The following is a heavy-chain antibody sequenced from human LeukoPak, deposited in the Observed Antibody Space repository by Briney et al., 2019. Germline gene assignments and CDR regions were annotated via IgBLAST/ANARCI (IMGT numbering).Heavy chain of an antibody. CDR2: INIISSEI. J-gene: IGHJ3*02. V-gene: IGHV3-48*02. D-gene: IGHD3-10*01. CDR1: GFTFSSYS. Sequence: GGSLRLSCAASGFTFSSYSMNWVRQAPGKGLEWVSYINIISSEIYYGDSVKGRFTISTDNAKNSVYLQMDSLRDEDTAVYYCARDRAYAFDNWGQGTMVTVSS. CDR3: ARDRAYAFDN.